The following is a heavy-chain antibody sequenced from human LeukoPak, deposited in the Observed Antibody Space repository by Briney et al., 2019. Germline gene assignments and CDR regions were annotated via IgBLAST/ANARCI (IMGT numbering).Heavy chain of an antibody. CDR3: ARHPSATPFDH. V-gene: IGHV4-59*08. Sequence: PSETLSLTCTVSGGSMINNYWSWIRQPPGKGLEWIGYIYQTGDSNHNPSLKSQVTISMDTSKNQLSLNLNSVTAADTAVYYCARHPSATPFDHWGQGTLVTVSS. J-gene: IGHJ4*02. CDR1: GGSMINNY. CDR2: IYQTGDS. D-gene: IGHD2-15*01.